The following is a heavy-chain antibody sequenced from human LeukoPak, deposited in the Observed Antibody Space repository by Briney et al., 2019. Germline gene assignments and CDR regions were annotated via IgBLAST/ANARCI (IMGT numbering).Heavy chain of an antibody. Sequence: ASVKVSCKASGYTFTSYYMHWVRQAPGQGLEWMGIINPSGGSSRYAQKFQGRVTMTTDTSTSTAYMELMSLRSDDTAVYYCARGASYVILTGYSYFDYWGQGTLVTVSS. CDR2: INPSGGSS. D-gene: IGHD3-9*01. V-gene: IGHV1-46*01. CDR1: GYTFTSYY. J-gene: IGHJ4*02. CDR3: ARGASYVILTGYSYFDY.